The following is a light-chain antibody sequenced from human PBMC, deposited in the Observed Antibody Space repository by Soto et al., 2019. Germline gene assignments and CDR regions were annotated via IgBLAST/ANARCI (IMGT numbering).Light chain of an antibody. Sequence: EIVLTQSPGTLSLSPGEGATLSCRSSRSVSSSYLAWYQQQFGQSPRLPIYGASHRATGIPDRVNGSGAGTDFTLTSSRLEPEDFAVYYCQQQDTLPRTFGQGTKVDIK. J-gene: IGKJ1*01. V-gene: IGKV3-20*01. CDR2: GAS. CDR3: QQQDTLPRT. CDR1: RSVSSSY.